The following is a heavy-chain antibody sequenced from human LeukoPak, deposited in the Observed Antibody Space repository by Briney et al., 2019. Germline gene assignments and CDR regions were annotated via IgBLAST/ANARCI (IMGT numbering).Heavy chain of an antibody. CDR3: AGDIQLST. J-gene: IGHJ3*01. CDR2: ISFSGDSI. CDR1: GCTFSDYD. Sequence: GGTLRLSCAVSGCTFSDYDMSWVRQAPGKGLEWVSYISFSGDSIYYASSLSDRFTLSKDNSKDTLYLQMNSLRADDTAIYYCAGDIQLSTWGRGTMVTVSS. D-gene: IGHD5-24*01. V-gene: IGHV3-23*01.